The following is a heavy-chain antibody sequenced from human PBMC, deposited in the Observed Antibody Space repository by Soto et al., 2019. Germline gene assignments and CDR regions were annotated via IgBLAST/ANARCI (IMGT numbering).Heavy chain of an antibody. J-gene: IGHJ4*02. CDR2: IYYSGST. CDR3: ARHFPPLDSSGYVDY. V-gene: IGHV4-39*01. D-gene: IGHD3-22*01. CDR1: GGTISSSSYY. Sequence: QLQLQESGPGLVKPSETLSLTCTVSGGTISSSSYYWGWIRQPPGKGLEWIGSIYYSGSTYYNPSLKSRVTISVDTSKNQFSLKLSSVTAADTAVYYCARHFPPLDSSGYVDYWGQGTLVTVSS.